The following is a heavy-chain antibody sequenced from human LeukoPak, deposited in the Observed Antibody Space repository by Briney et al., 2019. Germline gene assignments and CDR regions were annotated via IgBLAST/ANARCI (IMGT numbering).Heavy chain of an antibody. CDR2: IRFDGSNR. Sequence: PGRSLRLSCAASGFTFNSYGMHWVRQAPGQELGWGAFIRFDGSNRYYGDSGKGRFTISRDNSKNTLYLKMNSLRAEDTAVYYCAQAIRYYYMDVWGKGPTVTVSS. J-gene: IGHJ6*03. CDR3: AQAIRYYYMDV. V-gene: IGHV3-30*02. CDR1: GFTFNSYG.